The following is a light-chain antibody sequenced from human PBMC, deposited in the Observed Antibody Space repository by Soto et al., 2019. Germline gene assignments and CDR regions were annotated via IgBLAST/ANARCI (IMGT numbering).Light chain of an antibody. CDR3: QQRKSYPIT. Sequence: DIPLTQSPSLLSASVGDRVTITCRASQDINTYLAWYQQKPGKAPKLLIFAASTLQNGVPSRFSGSGSGTEFTVTITSLQPEDFATYYCQQRKSYPITFGQGTRLEIK. V-gene: IGKV1-9*01. J-gene: IGKJ5*01. CDR1: QDINTY. CDR2: AAS.